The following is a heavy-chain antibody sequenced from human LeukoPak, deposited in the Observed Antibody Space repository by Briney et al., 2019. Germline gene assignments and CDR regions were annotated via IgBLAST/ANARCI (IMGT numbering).Heavy chain of an antibody. D-gene: IGHD3-22*01. J-gene: IGHJ4*02. Sequence: GRSLRLSCAASGFTFSSYAVTWVRQAPGKGLEWVSTITGSGGYTYYADSVKGRFTISRDNSKNTLFLRMNSLRAEDTAVYFCAKQSLYDSSGHFHYWGQGTLVTVSS. CDR3: AKQSLYDSSGHFHY. CDR1: GFTFSSYA. CDR2: ITGSGGYT. V-gene: IGHV3-23*01.